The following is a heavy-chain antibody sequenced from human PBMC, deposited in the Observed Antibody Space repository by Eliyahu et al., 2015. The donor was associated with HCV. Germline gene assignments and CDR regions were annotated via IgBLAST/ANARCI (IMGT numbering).Heavy chain of an antibody. CDR1: GDSIRSDGFC. CDR3: AREGGRGVVPALNWFDP. V-gene: IGHV4-31*03. CDR2: IYYTGST. D-gene: IGHD2-15*01. J-gene: IGHJ5*02. Sequence: QVQLQESGPGLVRPSQTLSLTCTVSGDSIRSDGFCWNWIRQHPERGLEWIGYIYYTGSTFXNPSFESRVTISVDASKNQFSLRLSSVTAADTAVYYCAREGGRGVVPALNWFDPWGQGTLVTVSS.